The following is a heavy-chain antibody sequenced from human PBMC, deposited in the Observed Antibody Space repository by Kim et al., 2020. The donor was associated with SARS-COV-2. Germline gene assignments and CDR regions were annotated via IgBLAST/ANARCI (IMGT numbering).Heavy chain of an antibody. J-gene: IGHJ4*02. Sequence: GGSLRLSCAASGFTFSTYSINWIRQAPGKGLEWVSSISIGGNYVDYADSVAGRFTISRDNAKNALYLQMNSLRAEDTAVYYCARVSSGSYDYWGQGTQVIVSS. V-gene: IGHV3-21*01. D-gene: IGHD1-26*01. CDR3: ARVSSGSYDY. CDR2: ISIGGNYV. CDR1: GFTFSTYS.